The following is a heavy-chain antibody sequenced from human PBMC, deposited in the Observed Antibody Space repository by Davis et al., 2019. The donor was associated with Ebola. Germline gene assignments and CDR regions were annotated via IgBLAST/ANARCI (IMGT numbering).Heavy chain of an antibody. CDR2: ISSSGSTI. V-gene: IGHV3-48*04. CDR3: ARSSIAARPGYYYGMDV. J-gene: IGHJ6*02. CDR1: GFTFSSYS. D-gene: IGHD6-6*01. Sequence: PGGSLRLSCAASGFTFSSYSMNWVRQAPGKGLEWVSYISSSGSTIYYADSVKGRFTISRDNAKNSLYLQMNSLRAEDTAVYYCARSSIAARPGYYYGMDVWGQGTTVTVSS.